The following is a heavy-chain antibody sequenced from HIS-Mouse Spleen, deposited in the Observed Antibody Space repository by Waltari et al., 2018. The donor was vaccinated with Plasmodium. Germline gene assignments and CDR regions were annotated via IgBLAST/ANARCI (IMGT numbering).Heavy chain of an antibody. CDR1: GGTFSSYA. Sequence: QVQLVQSGAEVKKPGSSVKVSCKASGGTFSSYAISWVRRAPAQGLEWMGRIIPILGIANYAQKFQGRVTITADKSTSTAYMELSSLRSEDTAVYYCARDQNYYDSSAPDAFDIWGQGTMVTVSS. V-gene: IGHV1-69*04. J-gene: IGHJ3*02. CDR3: ARDQNYYDSSAPDAFDI. D-gene: IGHD3-22*01. CDR2: IIPILGIA.